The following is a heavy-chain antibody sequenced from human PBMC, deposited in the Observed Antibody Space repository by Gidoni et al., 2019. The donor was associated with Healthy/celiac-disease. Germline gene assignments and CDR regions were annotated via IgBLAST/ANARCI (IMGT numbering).Heavy chain of an antibody. V-gene: IGHV4-59*08. D-gene: IGHD6-13*01. J-gene: IGHJ6*03. Sequence: QVQLQESGPGLVKPSETRSLTCTVSGGSISSYYWSWIRQPPGKGLEWIGYIYYSGSTNYNPSLKSRVTISVDTSKNQFSLKLSSVTAADTAVYYCARGIAAAGISGDYYYYMDVWGKGTTVTVSS. CDR2: IYYSGST. CDR3: ARGIAAAGISGDYYYYMDV. CDR1: GGSISSYY.